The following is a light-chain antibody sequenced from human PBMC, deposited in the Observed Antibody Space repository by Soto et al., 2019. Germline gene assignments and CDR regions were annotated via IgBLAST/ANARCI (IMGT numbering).Light chain of an antibody. Sequence: QSALTQPASVSGSLGQSITISCTGTSRDVGNYNYVSWYQRHTGRAPKLVIYDVNNRPAGISNRFSDSNSDNTASLIILGLQAEDDADYYCSSYTSSSNLIFGGGTKVNVL. CDR3: SSYTSSSNLI. CDR1: SRDVGNYNY. CDR2: DVN. J-gene: IGLJ2*01. V-gene: IGLV2-14*03.